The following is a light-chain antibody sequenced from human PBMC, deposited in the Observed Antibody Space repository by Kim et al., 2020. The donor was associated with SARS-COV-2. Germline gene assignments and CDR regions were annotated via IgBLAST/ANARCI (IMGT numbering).Light chain of an antibody. J-gene: IGKJ1*01. CDR3: HQFHLYPRT. V-gene: IGKV1-9*01. Sequence: ASVRDRVTITCRASQDNSNSIAWYQQNLGKAPKLLIYAASTLQSGVPSRFSGRGSGTEFTLTISSLQPEDFATYFCHQFHLYPRTFGQGAKVDIK. CDR1: QDNSNS. CDR2: AAS.